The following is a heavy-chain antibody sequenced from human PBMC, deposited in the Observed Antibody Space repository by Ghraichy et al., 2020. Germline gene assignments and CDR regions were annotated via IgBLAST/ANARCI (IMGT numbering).Heavy chain of an antibody. CDR1: GFTFSSYA. J-gene: IGHJ4*02. CDR2: ISGSGYST. Sequence: GGSLRLSCAASGFTFSSYAMSWVRQAPGKGLEWVSAISGSGYSTYYADSVKGRFTISRDNSKNTLYLQMTSLRAEDTAVYYCAKDTVGPYCSGGSCYACCFDCWGQGTLVTVSS. D-gene: IGHD2-15*01. CDR3: AKDTVGPYCSGGSCYACCFDC. V-gene: IGHV3-23*01.